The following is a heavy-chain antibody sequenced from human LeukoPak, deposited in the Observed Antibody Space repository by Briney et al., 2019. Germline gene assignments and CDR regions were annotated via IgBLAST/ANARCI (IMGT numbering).Heavy chain of an antibody. J-gene: IGHJ6*02. V-gene: IGHV3-74*01. CDR1: GNYW. D-gene: IGHD3-16*01. Sequence: GGSLRLSCAASGNYWMHWVRQAPGKGLVWVSHINSDGSWTSYADSVKGRFTISKDNAKNTVYLQMSNLRAEDTAVYFCARGGGLDVWGQGATVTVSS. CDR3: ARGGGLDV. CDR2: INSDGSWT.